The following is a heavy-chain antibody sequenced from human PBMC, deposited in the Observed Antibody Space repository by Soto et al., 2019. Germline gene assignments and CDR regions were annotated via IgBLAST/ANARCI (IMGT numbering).Heavy chain of an antibody. CDR2: IYYSGST. V-gene: IGHV4-39*01. CDR3: ASHYFYYDSSGYYDY. J-gene: IGHJ4*02. D-gene: IGHD3-22*01. CDR1: GGSISSSSYY. Sequence: KPSETLSLTCTVSGGSISSSSYYWGWIRQPPGKGLEWIGSIYYSGSTYYNPSLKSRVTISVDTSKNQFSLKLSSVTAADTAVYYCASHYFYYDSSGYYDYWGRGTLVTVSS.